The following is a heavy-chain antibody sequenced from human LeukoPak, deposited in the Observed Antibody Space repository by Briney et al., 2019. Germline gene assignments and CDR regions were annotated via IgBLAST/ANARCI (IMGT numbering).Heavy chain of an antibody. Sequence: SETLSLTCAVSGYSISSGYYWGWIRQPAGKGLEWIGRIYTSGSTNYNPSLKSRVTISVDTSKNQFSLKLSSVTAADTAVYYCARARGDSSGYYWSSYFDYWGQGTLVTVSS. J-gene: IGHJ4*02. V-gene: IGHV4-61*02. CDR3: ARARGDSSGYYWSSYFDY. D-gene: IGHD3-22*01. CDR2: IYTSGST. CDR1: GYSISSGYY.